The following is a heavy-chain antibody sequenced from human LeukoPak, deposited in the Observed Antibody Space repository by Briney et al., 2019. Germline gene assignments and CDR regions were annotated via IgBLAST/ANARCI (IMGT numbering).Heavy chain of an antibody. V-gene: IGHV1-3*01. CDR3: GRDVRGMTTAYFDS. J-gene: IGHJ4*02. CDR1: GYTFTSYA. Sequence: ASVKVSCKASGYTFTSYAMHWVRQAPGQRLEWMGWINAGNGDTKYPQKFQGRVTITRDTSASTGYMELSSLRSEDTAVYYCGRDVRGMTTAYFDSWGQGTLVTVSS. D-gene: IGHD4-11*01. CDR2: INAGNGDT.